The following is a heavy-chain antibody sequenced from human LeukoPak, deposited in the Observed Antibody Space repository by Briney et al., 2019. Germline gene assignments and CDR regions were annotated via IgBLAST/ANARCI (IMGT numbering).Heavy chain of an antibody. CDR1: GFTFSSYT. V-gene: IGHV3-48*01. J-gene: IGHJ6*02. Sequence: GGSLRLSCAASGFTFSSYTMNWVRQPPGKGLEWVSNIGTSSTTIYYADSVKGRFTISRDNAKNSLYLQMNSLRAEDTAVYYCARDYSSSWYPYYYYGMDVWGQGTTVTVSS. CDR3: ARDYSSSWYPYYYYGMDV. D-gene: IGHD6-13*01. CDR2: IGTSSTTI.